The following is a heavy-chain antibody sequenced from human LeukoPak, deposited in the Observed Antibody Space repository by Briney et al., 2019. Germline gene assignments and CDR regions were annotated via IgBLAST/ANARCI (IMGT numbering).Heavy chain of an antibody. Sequence: GGSLRLSCAASGFIFSTCTVNWVRQAPGRGLEWVSSIGSSGGPIYYADSVKGRFTISRDNANNLLFLEMSSLRAEDTAVYYCARAQSAYYHDPGSPYRLYYAMDVWGKGTAVTVSS. CDR2: IGSSGGPI. CDR3: ARAQSAYYHDPGSPYRLYYAMDV. D-gene: IGHD3-10*01. CDR1: GFIFSTCT. J-gene: IGHJ6*04. V-gene: IGHV3-21*01.